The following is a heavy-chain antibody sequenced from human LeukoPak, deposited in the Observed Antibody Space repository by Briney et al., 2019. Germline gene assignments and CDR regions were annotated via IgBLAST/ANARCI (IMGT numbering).Heavy chain of an antibody. CDR3: ARVGGYSYGYRDAFDI. J-gene: IGHJ3*02. V-gene: IGHV4-39*07. CDR1: GGSISSSSYY. CDR2: IYYSGST. D-gene: IGHD5-18*01. Sequence: SETLSLTCTVSGGSISSSSYYWGWIRQPPGKGLEWIGSIYYSGSTYYNPSLKSRVTISVDTSKNQFSLKLSSVTAADTAVYYCARVGGYSYGYRDAFDIWGQGTMVTVSS.